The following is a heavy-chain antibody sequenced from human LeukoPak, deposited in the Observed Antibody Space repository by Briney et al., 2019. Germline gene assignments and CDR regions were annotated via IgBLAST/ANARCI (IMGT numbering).Heavy chain of an antibody. Sequence: PGGSLRLSCAASGFTFDDYAMSWVRQAPGKGLEWVSGINWKGDSTGYADSVKGRFTISGDNAKNSLYLQMNSLRAEDTAFYHCARVVDQLLYTDYYHYMDVWGKGTPVTVSS. V-gene: IGHV3-20*01. CDR3: ARVVDQLLYTDYYHYMDV. J-gene: IGHJ6*03. CDR1: GFTFDDYA. D-gene: IGHD2-2*02. CDR2: INWKGDST.